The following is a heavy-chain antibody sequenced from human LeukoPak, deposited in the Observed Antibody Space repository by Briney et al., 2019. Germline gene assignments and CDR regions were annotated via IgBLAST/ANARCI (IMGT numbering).Heavy chain of an antibody. V-gene: IGHV3-15*01. D-gene: IGHD2-15*01. CDR1: GLTFNNAW. Sequence: GGSLRLSCAASGLTFNNAWMSWVRQAPGKGLEWVGRIRSRSAGGTTDYGAPVKGRFTISRDDSKNTLYLQMNSLKTEDTAVYYCSTGGGIHDYWGQGTLVTVSS. J-gene: IGHJ4*02. CDR2: IRSRSAGGTT. CDR3: STGGGIHDY.